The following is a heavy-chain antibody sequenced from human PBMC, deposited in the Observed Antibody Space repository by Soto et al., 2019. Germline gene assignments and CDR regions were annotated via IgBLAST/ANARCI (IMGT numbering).Heavy chain of an antibody. D-gene: IGHD6-19*01. V-gene: IGHV1-24*01. CDR2: FDPEDGET. CDR3: ATLVAVAGPLLRMSVGFDP. J-gene: IGHJ5*02. CDR1: GYTLTELS. Sequence: ASVKVSCKVSGYTLTELSMHWLRQAPGKGLEWMGGFDPEDGETIYAQKFQGRVTMTEDTSTDTAYMELSSLRSEDTAVYYCATLVAVAGPLLRMSVGFDPWGQGTLVTVSS.